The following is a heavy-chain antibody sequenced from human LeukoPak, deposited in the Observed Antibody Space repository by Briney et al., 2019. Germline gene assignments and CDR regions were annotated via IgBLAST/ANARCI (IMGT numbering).Heavy chain of an antibody. CDR3: AKAGFRGDCNAGSCYPFDP. Sequence: GGSLRLSCAASGFTFSNYAMSWVRQAPGRGLEWVSTIDGSNTNTYYADSVKGRFTISRDNSKNTLYLQINSLRAEDTALYFCAKAGFRGDCNAGSCYPFDPWGQGTLVTVSS. CDR1: GFTFSNYA. CDR2: IDGSNTNT. V-gene: IGHV3-23*01. D-gene: IGHD2-15*01. J-gene: IGHJ5*02.